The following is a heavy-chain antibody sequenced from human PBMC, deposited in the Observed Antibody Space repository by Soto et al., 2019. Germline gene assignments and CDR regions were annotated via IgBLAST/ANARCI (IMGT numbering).Heavy chain of an antibody. D-gene: IGHD2-15*01. J-gene: IGHJ6*03. CDR3: ARGGEDIVVVVAAIEYYYYMDV. CDR2: ISSSSSYI. Sequence: GSLRLSCAASGFTFSSYSMNWVRQAPGKGLEWVSSISSSSSYIYYADSVKGRFTISRDNAKNSLYLQMNSLRAEDTAVYYCARGGEDIVVVVAAIEYYYYMDVWGKGTTVTVSS. CDR1: GFTFSSYS. V-gene: IGHV3-21*01.